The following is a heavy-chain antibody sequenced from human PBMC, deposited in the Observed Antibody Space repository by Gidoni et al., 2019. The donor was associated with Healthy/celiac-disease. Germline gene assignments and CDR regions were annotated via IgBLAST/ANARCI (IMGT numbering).Heavy chain of an antibody. Sequence: QVQPRQSAAEVKKPGAAAKVSCTASGYPFTRYGISWVRQAPGQGRELFGWISAYNCITNYSQKLQGKVTMTTDTSTSTAYILLGCLRSDDTAVYYCARGLRGITYGMDVCGRGTTVTVSS. J-gene: IGHJ6*02. CDR1: GYPFTRYG. CDR3: ARGLRGITYGMDV. D-gene: IGHD1-20*01. CDR2: ISAYNCIT. V-gene: IGHV1-18*01.